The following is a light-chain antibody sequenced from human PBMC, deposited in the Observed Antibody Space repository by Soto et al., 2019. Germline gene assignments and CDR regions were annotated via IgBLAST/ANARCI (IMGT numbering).Light chain of an antibody. CDR2: DVS. CDR1: SSDVGGYNY. Sequence: QSALTQPASVSGSPGQSITISCTGTSSDVGGYNYVSWYQQHPGKAPKLMIYDVSNRPSGVSNRFSGSKSGNTASLTISGLQAEDGADYYFSSYTSSRHVVFGGGTKVTVL. V-gene: IGLV2-14*01. J-gene: IGLJ2*01. CDR3: SSYTSSRHVV.